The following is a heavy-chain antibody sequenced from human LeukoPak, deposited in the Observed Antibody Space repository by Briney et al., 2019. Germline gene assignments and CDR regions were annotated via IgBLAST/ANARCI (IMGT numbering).Heavy chain of an antibody. CDR1: RFTLSNYW. J-gene: IGHJ4*02. CDR3: ARQRGSGCLDY. CDR2: IKQDGSET. D-gene: IGHD6-19*01. Sequence: GGSLRLSCAASRFTLSNYWMSWVRQASGRGLEWVANIKQDGSETYYVDSVKGRFTISRDNAKNSLSLQMNSLRAEDTAVYYCARQRGSGCLDYWGQGTLVTVSP. V-gene: IGHV3-7*01.